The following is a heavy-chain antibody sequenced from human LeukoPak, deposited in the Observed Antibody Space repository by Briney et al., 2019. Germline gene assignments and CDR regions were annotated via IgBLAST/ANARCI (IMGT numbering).Heavy chain of an antibody. CDR2: ISSSGSTI. CDR3: ARLRDDSSGYYPHYFDY. D-gene: IGHD3-22*01. Sequence: PGGSLRLSCAASGFTFSDYYMSWIRQAPGKGLEWVSYISSSGSTIYYADSVKGRFTISRDSAKNSLYLQMNSLRAEDTAVYYCARLRDDSSGYYPHYFDYWGQGTLVTVSS. V-gene: IGHV3-11*01. CDR1: GFTFSDYY. J-gene: IGHJ4*02.